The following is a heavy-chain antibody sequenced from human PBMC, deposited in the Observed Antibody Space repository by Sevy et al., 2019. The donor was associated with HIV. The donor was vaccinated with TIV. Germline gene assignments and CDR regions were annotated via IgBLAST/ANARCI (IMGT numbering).Heavy chain of an antibody. V-gene: IGHV3-7*04. CDR1: GFSFSSYW. J-gene: IGHJ4*02. CDR2: IKQDESEK. CDR3: ARGNSGSFDY. Sequence: GGSLGLSCAASGFSFSSYWMHWVRQAPGKGLEWVANIKQDESEKYYVASVMGRFTISRDNAKNSVYLQMNSLRPEDTAIYYCARGNSGSFDYWGQGTLVTVSS. D-gene: IGHD3-22*01.